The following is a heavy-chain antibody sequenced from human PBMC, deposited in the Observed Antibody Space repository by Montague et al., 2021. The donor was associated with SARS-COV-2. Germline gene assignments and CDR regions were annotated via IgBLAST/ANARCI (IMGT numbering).Heavy chain of an antibody. D-gene: IGHD3-22*01. V-gene: IGHV4-39*02. CDR3: ARDMSSGDGMDV. Sequence: SETLSLTCTVSGGSIVRSDYYWGWIRQAPGKGLEWIGSIYYSGRTMYTPSLKTRLSMSIDKSKNQFSLRLNSVTAADTSIYYCARDMSSGDGMDVWGQGTTVTVS. CDR1: GGSIVRSDYY. J-gene: IGHJ6*02. CDR2: IYYSGRT.